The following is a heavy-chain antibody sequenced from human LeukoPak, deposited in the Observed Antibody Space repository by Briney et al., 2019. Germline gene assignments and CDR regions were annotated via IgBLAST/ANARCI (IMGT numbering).Heavy chain of an antibody. Sequence: GGSLRLSCAASGFTFSTYAMSWVRQAPGKGLEWVSAINSGGSTYYSDSLKGGFTISGDNSKSTLYLQMNSLRADDTAVYYCAKDWPSEWQQLPDYDAFDIWGQGTMVTVSS. CDR2: INSGGST. D-gene: IGHD6-13*01. V-gene: IGHV3-23*01. CDR1: GFTFSTYA. J-gene: IGHJ3*02. CDR3: AKDWPSEWQQLPDYDAFDI.